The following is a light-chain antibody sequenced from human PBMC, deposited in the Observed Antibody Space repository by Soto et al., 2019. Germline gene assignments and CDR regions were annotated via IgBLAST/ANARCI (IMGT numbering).Light chain of an antibody. CDR2: SNN. Sequence: QSVLTQPPSASGTPGQRVTISCSGSSSNIGSNTVNWYQQLPGTAPQLLIYSNNQRHSGVPDRFSRSTSGTSASLAISGRQCEDEADYYGAAWDVRLNGPVCGTGTKATVL. CDR1: SSNIGSNT. J-gene: IGLJ1*01. CDR3: AAWDVRLNGPV. V-gene: IGLV1-44*01.